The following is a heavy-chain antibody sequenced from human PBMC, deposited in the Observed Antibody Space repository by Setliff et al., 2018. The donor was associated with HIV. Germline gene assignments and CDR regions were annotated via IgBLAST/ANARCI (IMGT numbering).Heavy chain of an antibody. D-gene: IGHD1-1*01. CDR1: GGSISGYY. Sequence: SETLSLTCSVSGGSISGYYWGWIRQPPGKGLEWIGSVYYSGSTYYNPSLKSRLTISVDTSTNKFSLKLSSVTAADTAVYYCARLRGLNLEPFDYWGQGTLVTVSS. CDR3: ARLRGLNLEPFDY. CDR2: VYYSGST. V-gene: IGHV4-39*01. J-gene: IGHJ4*02.